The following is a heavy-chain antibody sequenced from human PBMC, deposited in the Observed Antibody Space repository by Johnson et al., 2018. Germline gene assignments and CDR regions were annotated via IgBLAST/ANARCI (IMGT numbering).Heavy chain of an antibody. CDR3: AKLSGHSSAKKGGMDV. D-gene: IGHD3-22*01. CDR2: IRSKANNYAT. Sequence: VQLQESGGGLVQPGGSLRLSCAASGFTFSGSGMHWVRQASGKGLEWVGRIRSKANNYATVYAASVKGRFTISRDDSKNTAYLQMNSLKTEDTAVYYCAKLSGHSSAKKGGMDVWGQGTTVTVSS. J-gene: IGHJ6*02. V-gene: IGHV3-73*01. CDR1: GFTFSGSG.